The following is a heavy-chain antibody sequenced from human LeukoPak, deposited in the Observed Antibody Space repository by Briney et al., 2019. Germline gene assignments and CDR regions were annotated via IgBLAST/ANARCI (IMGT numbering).Heavy chain of an antibody. V-gene: IGHV3-48*03. Sequence: PGGSLRLSCAASGFTFSSYEMIWVRQAPGKGLEWVSHISSSAIYTYYADSVKGRFTISRDNAKNLLYLQMNSLRAEDTAVFYCARDRGGTDDFWSGYYTGYFDYWGQGTLVTVSS. J-gene: IGHJ4*02. CDR1: GFTFSSYE. CDR2: ISSSAIYT. CDR3: ARDRGGTDDFWSGYYTGYFDY. D-gene: IGHD3-3*01.